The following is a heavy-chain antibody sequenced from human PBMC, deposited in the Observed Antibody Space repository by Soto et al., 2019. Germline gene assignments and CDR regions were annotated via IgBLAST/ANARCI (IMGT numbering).Heavy chain of an antibody. D-gene: IGHD3-10*01. J-gene: IGHJ6*03. CDR3: ARGRRQFAMVRGVIGKNHAMDV. Sequence: QVQLVQSGAEVKKPGASVKVSCKASGYSFTIYDIIWVRQATGQGLEWMGWMNPNSDNPGYAQKFQGRVTMTRNTSISTAYVELSSLRSEDAAVYYCARGRRQFAMVRGVIGKNHAMDVWGKGTTVIVSS. V-gene: IGHV1-8*01. CDR2: MNPNSDNP. CDR1: GYSFTIYD.